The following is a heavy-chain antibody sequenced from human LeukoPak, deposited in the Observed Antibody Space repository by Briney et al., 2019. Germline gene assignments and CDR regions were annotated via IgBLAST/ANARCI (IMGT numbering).Heavy chain of an antibody. J-gene: IGHJ4*02. CDR2: IYTSGST. CDR1: GGSISSYY. V-gene: IGHV4-4*09. CDR3: ARHGHDWELQG. D-gene: IGHD1-26*01. Sequence: SETLSLTCTVSGGSISSYYWSWIRQPPGKGLEWIGYIYTSGSTNYNPSLKSRVTISVDTSKNQFSLKLSSVTAADTAVYYCARHGHDWELQGWGQGTLVTVSS.